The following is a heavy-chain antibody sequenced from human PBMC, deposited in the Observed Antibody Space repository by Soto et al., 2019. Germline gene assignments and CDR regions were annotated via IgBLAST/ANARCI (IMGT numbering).Heavy chain of an antibody. CDR1: GGSFSGYY. CDR3: ARGRRYYYGSGSYPWFDP. D-gene: IGHD3-10*01. J-gene: IGHJ5*02. Sequence: LSLTCAVYGGSFSGYYWSWIRQPPGKGLEWIGEINHSGSTNYNPSLKSRVTISVDTSKNQFSLKLSSVTAADTAVYYCARGRRYYYGSGSYPWFDPWGQGTLVTVSS. V-gene: IGHV4-34*01. CDR2: INHSGST.